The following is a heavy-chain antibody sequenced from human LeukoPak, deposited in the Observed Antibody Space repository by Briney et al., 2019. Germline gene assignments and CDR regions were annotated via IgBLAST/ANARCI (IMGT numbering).Heavy chain of an antibody. Sequence: GGSLRLSCAASGFTFSSYAVSWVRQAPGKGLEWVSAISGSGGSTYYADSVKGRFTISRDNSKNTLYLQMNSLRAEDTAVYYCAKWGPNEQQLATSRYWGQGTLVTVSS. V-gene: IGHV3-23*01. J-gene: IGHJ4*02. CDR3: AKWGPNEQQLATSRY. CDR1: GFTFSSYA. CDR2: ISGSGGST. D-gene: IGHD6-13*01.